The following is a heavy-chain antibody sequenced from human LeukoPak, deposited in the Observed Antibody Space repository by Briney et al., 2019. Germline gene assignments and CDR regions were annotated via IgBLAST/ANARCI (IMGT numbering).Heavy chain of an antibody. Sequence: SETLSLTCTVSGGSVTYTNYYWGWIRQPPGKGLQWIGVIYYNGKTYYNPSLKSRVTISVDTSKNQFSLKLSSVTAADTAVYYCARQTGNYYGMDVWGQGTTVTVSS. CDR1: GGSVTYTNYY. V-gene: IGHV4-39*01. CDR2: IYYNGKT. CDR3: ARQTGNYYGMDV. J-gene: IGHJ6*02.